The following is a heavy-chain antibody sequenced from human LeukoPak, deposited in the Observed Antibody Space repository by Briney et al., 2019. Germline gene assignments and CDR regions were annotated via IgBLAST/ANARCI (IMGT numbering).Heavy chain of an antibody. V-gene: IGHV4-59*01. Sequence: SETLSLACTVSGGTISSYYWSWIRQPPGKGLEWIGYIYYSGSTNYNPSLKSRVTISVDTSKNQFSLKLSSVTAADTAVYYCARGDYGDWSPNPYYYYGMDVWGQGTTVTVSS. D-gene: IGHD4-17*01. CDR2: IYYSGST. CDR1: GGTISSYY. CDR3: ARGDYGDWSPNPYYYYGMDV. J-gene: IGHJ6*02.